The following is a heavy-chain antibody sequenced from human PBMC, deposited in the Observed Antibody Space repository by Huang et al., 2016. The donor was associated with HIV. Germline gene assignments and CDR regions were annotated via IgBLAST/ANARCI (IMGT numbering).Heavy chain of an antibody. CDR3: ARGGGIQLWLLGYYYMDV. Sequence: QVQLVQSGAEVTKPGASVKVSCKASGYTFSSFGLSWVRQAPGQGLAWVGWISVYKGNTKFAQKFQGRLTMTTDTSTSTAYMELRSLRSDDTAVYYCARGGGIQLWLLGYYYMDVWGNGTTVTVSS. CDR2: ISVYKGNT. D-gene: IGHD5-18*01. J-gene: IGHJ6*03. CDR1: GYTFSSFG. V-gene: IGHV1-18*01.